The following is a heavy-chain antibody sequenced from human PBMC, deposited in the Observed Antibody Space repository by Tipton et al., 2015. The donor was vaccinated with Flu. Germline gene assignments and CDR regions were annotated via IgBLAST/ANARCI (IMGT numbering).Heavy chain of an antibody. D-gene: IGHD4-23*01. CDR2: IYYSGST. V-gene: IGHV4-59*01. CDR3: ATEYRGGGNRYYFDY. CDR1: GGSISGYY. J-gene: IGHJ4*02. Sequence: TLSFTCTVSGGSISGYYWTWIRQPPGKGLEWIGYIYYSGSTNYNTPLKSRVTISVDTSKNQFSLKLSSVTAADTAVYYCATEYRGGGNRYYFDYWGQGTLVTVSS.